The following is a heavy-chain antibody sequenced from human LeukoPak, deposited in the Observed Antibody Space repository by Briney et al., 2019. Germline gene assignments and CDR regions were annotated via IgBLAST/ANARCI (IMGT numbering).Heavy chain of an antibody. Sequence: GGSLRLSCLASGFTFSNSWMTWVRQAPGKGLEWVAVIWYDGSNKYYADSVKGRFTISRDNSKNTLYLQMNSLRAEDTAVYYCARDTLPSGSYLFDYWGQGTLVTVSS. CDR3: ARDTLPSGSYLFDY. D-gene: IGHD1-26*01. J-gene: IGHJ4*02. CDR2: IWYDGSNK. V-gene: IGHV3-33*08. CDR1: GFTFSNSW.